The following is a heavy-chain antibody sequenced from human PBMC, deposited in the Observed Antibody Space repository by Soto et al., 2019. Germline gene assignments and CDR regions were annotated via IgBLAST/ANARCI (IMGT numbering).Heavy chain of an antibody. V-gene: IGHV3-23*01. CDR3: AKVVPAAIGWFGYFDY. CDR1: GFTFSSYA. Sequence: GGSLRLSCAASGFTFSSYAMSWVRQAPGKGLEWVSAISGSGGSTYYADSVKGRFTISRDNSKNTLYLQMNSLRAEDTAVYYCAKVVPAAIGWFGYFDYWGQGTLVTVSS. J-gene: IGHJ4*02. D-gene: IGHD2-2*01. CDR2: ISGSGGST.